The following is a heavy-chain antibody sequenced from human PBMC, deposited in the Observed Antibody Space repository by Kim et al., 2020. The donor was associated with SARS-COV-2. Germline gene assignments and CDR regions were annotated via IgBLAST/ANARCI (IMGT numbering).Heavy chain of an antibody. J-gene: IGHJ3*02. V-gene: IGHV1-46*01. CDR2: IGPRDGGG. D-gene: IGHD1-1*01. Sequence: ASVKVSCKAFGYTFTSHYVHWVRQAPGQGPLWMGAIGPRDGGGTYSPTFLGRFSLTRDMSTSTVYMDLSSLRADDTAVYYCAREGPLPGSTYAFDIWGQGTMVTVSS. CDR3: AREGPLPGSTYAFDI. CDR1: GYTFTSHY.